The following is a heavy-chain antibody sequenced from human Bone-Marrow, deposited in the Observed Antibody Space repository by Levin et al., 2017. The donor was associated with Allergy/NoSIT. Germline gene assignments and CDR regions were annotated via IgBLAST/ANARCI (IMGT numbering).Heavy chain of an antibody. J-gene: IGHJ4*02. CDR3: ARGDWDAMVFDY. CDR2: IYYGVNT. D-gene: IGHD3/OR15-3a*01. Sequence: SETLSLTCSVSGGSVSRSSYYWSWIRQPPGKTLEWIAYIYYGVNTNYNPSLKSRATISVDTSKNQFSLRLTSVTAADTAIYYCARGDWDAMVFDYWGQGILVSVSS. CDR1: GGSVSRSSYY. V-gene: IGHV4-61*01.